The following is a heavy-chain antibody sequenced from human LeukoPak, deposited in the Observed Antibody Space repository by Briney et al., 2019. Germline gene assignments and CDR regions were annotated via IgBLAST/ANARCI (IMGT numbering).Heavy chain of an antibody. V-gene: IGHV3-23*01. J-gene: IGHJ4*02. CDR3: ARGGFYDTKAFDY. CDR2: ISGSGGST. Sequence: GGSLRLSCAASGFTFSSYAMNWVRQAPGKGLEWVSGISGSGGSTNYADSVKGRFTISRDNAKNSLYLQMNSLRAEDTAVYYCARGGFYDTKAFDYWGQGTLVTVSS. CDR1: GFTFSSYA. D-gene: IGHD3-22*01.